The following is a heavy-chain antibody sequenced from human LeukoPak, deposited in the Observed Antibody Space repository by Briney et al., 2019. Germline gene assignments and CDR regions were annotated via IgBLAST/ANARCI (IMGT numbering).Heavy chain of an antibody. D-gene: IGHD6-19*01. V-gene: IGHV4-34*01. CDR3: ARGGSGQWLQY. Sequence: TLSLTCXXXXXSFSXYYWSWIRQPPGKGLEWIGEINHSGSTNYNPSLKSRVTISVDTSKNQFSLKLSSVTAADTAVYYCARGGSGQWLQYWGQGTLVTVSS. CDR2: INHSGST. J-gene: IGHJ4*02. CDR1: XXSFSXYY.